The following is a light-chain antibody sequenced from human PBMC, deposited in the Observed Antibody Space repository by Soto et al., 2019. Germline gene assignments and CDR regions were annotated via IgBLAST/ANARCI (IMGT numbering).Light chain of an antibody. CDR2: GAS. CDR1: QGISNY. J-gene: IGKJ4*01. Sequence: DIQMTQSPSAMSASVGDRVTITCLASQGISNYLAWFQQKPGKVPKRLIYGASSLQSGVPSRFSGSGSGTEFTLTISSMQRQDFATYYCLQHKSYPLTFGGGTKVDIK. V-gene: IGKV1-17*03. CDR3: LQHKSYPLT.